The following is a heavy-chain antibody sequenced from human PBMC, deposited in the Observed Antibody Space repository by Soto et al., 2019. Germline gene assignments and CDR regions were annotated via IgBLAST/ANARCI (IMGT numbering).Heavy chain of an antibody. J-gene: IGHJ5*02. CDR1: GGTFSSYA. CDR2: IIPIFGIA. CDR3: AREPQRGVRWFDP. D-gene: IGHD2-2*01. V-gene: IGHV1-69*13. Sequence: GASVKVSCKASGGTFSSYAISWVLQAPGQGLEWMGGIIPIFGIANYAQKFQGRVTITADESTSTAYMELSSLRSEDTAVYYCAREPQRGVRWFDPWGQGTLVTVSS.